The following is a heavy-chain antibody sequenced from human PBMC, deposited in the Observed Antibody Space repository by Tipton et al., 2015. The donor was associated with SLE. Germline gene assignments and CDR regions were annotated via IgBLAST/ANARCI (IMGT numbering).Heavy chain of an antibody. D-gene: IGHD6-6*01. V-gene: IGHV4-59*12. Sequence: TLSLTCTVSGVSISSYYWSWIRQPPGKGLEWIGYIYYSGSTYYNPSLKSRVTISVDTSKNQFSLNLNPVTAADTAVYFCARVRTGSARFFDYWGQGSLVTVTS. J-gene: IGHJ4*02. CDR3: ARVRTGSARFFDY. CDR1: GVSISSYY. CDR2: IYYSGST.